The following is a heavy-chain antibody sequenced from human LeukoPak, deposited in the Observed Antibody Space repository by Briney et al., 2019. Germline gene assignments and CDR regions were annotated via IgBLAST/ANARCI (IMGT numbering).Heavy chain of an antibody. CDR1: AFTFSSYS. CDR2: ISNTGTFI. D-gene: IGHD2-15*01. Sequence: PGGSLRLSCAASAFTFSSYSMNWVRQAPGKGLEGVASISNTGTFIYYADSVKGRFTISRDNARNSLYLQMSSLRADDTALYYCARGGRRLSFDHWGQGTLVTVSS. CDR3: ARGGRRLSFDH. V-gene: IGHV3-21*01. J-gene: IGHJ4*02.